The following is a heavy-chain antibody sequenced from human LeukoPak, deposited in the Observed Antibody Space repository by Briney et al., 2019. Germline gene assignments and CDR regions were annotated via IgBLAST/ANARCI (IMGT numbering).Heavy chain of an antibody. D-gene: IGHD3-22*01. CDR2: IYTSGST. V-gene: IGHV4-4*07. CDR1: GGSISSYY. Sequence: SETLSLTCTVSGGSISSYYWSWIRHPAGKGLEWIGRIYTSGSTNYNPSLKSRVTMSVDTSKNQFSLKLSSVTAADTAVYYCARDSYYYDSSGYYLDYWGQGTLVTVSS. CDR3: ARDSYYYDSSGYYLDY. J-gene: IGHJ4*02.